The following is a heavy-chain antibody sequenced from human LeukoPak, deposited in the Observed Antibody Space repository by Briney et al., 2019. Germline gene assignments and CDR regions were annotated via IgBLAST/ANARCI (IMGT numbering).Heavy chain of an antibody. V-gene: IGHV1-2*02. CDR2: INPNSGGT. CDR3: ARGPVVVVPAARPYNWFDP. Sequence: GASVKVSCKASGYTFTGYYMHWVRQAPGQGLEWMGWINPNSGGTNYAQKFQGRVTMTRDTSISTAYMELSRLRSDDTAVYYCARGPVVVVPAARPYNWFDPWGQGTLVTVSS. D-gene: IGHD2-2*01. CDR1: GYTFTGYY. J-gene: IGHJ5*02.